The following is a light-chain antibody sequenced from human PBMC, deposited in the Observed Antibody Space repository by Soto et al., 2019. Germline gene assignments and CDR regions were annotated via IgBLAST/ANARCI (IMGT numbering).Light chain of an antibody. V-gene: IGLV1-40*01. CDR3: QSYDSSLSGHVV. J-gene: IGLJ2*01. CDR1: SSNIGAGYD. CDR2: GNS. Sequence: QSVLTQPPSVSGAPGQRVTISCTGSSSNIGAGYDVHWYQQLPGTAPKLLIYGNSNRPSGVPDRFSGSKSGTSASLAITGLQAEDDADYYCQSYDSSLSGHVVFGGGPKVTVL.